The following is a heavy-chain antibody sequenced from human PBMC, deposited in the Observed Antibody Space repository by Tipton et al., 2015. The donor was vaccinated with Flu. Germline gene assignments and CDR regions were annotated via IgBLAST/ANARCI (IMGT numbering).Heavy chain of an antibody. CDR3: ARERRGGWPFYDAFDF. D-gene: IGHD6-19*01. Sequence: TLSLTCTVSGVSISSGSYYWSWIRQPAGNGLEWIGRIYMGGRTNYNPSLKSRVTMSVDLFKNQISLRLSSVTAADTAVYDCARERRGGWPFYDAFDFWGQGTTVTVSS. CDR2: IYMGGRT. J-gene: IGHJ3*01. V-gene: IGHV4-61*02. CDR1: GVSISSGSYY.